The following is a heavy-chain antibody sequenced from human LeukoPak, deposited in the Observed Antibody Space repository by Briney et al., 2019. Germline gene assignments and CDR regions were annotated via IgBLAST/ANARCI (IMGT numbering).Heavy chain of an antibody. CDR3: ARQQAAAGNDLFDY. J-gene: IGHJ4*02. CDR2: IYYSGST. D-gene: IGHD6-13*01. Sequence: SETLSLTCTVSGGSISSSSYYWGWTRQPPGKGLEWIGSIYYSGSTYYNPSLKSRVTISVDTSKNQFSLKLSSVTAADTAVYYCARQQAAAGNDLFDYWGQGTLVTVSS. CDR1: GGSISSSSYY. V-gene: IGHV4-39*01.